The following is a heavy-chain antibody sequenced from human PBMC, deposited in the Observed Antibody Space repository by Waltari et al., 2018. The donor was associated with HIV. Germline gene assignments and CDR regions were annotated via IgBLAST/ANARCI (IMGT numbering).Heavy chain of an antibody. CDR1: ELTVTHSA. CDR2: ISGSGGST. V-gene: IGHV3-23*04. J-gene: IGHJ4*02. CDR3: AKDDSTGSSGYYPFHY. D-gene: IGHD3-22*01. Sequence: VQLVESGGGWVQPGGSLRVSCAASELTVTHSAMNWVRQAPGKGLEWVSAISGSGGSTYYADSVKGRFTISRDNSKNTLYLQMNSLRAEDTAVYYCAKDDSTGSSGYYPFHYWGQGTLITVSS.